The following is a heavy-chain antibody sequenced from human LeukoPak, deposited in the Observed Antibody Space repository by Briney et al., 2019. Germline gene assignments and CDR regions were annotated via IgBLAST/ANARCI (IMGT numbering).Heavy chain of an antibody. D-gene: IGHD6-13*01. V-gene: IGHV4-34*01. CDR2: INHSGST. CDR1: GGSFSGYY. J-gene: IGHJ5*02. Sequence: SETLSLTCAVYGGSFSGYYWSWIRQPPGNGLEWIGEINHSGSTNYNPSLKSRVTISVDTSKNQFSLKLSSVTAADTAVYYCARKGRWVNWLDPWGQGTLVTVSS. CDR3: ARKGRWVNWLDP.